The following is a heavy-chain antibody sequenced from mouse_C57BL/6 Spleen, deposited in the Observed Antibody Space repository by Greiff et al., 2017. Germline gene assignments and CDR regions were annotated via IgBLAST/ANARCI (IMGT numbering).Heavy chain of an antibody. CDR1: GYTFTDYN. V-gene: IGHV1-18*01. J-gene: IGHJ3*01. CDR3: ARSYYDYLQLAY. D-gene: IGHD2-4*01. Sequence: EVQLQQSGPELVKPGASVKIPCKASGYTFTDYNMDWVKQSHGKSLEWIGDINPNNGGTIYNQKFKGKATLTVDKSSSTAYMELRSLTSEDTAVYYCARSYYDYLQLAYWGQGTLVTVSA. CDR2: INPNNGGT.